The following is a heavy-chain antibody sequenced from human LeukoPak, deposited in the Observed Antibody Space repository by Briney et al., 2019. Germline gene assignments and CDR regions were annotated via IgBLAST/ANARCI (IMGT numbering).Heavy chain of an antibody. V-gene: IGHV3-30-3*01. CDR1: GFTFSSYA. Sequence: GGSLRLSCAASGFTFSSYAMHWVRQAPGKGLEWVAVISYDGSTKYYADSVKGRFTISRDNFKNTLYLQMNGLRPEDTAVYYCARDLATAIFDYWGQGTLVTVSS. CDR2: ISYDGSTK. J-gene: IGHJ4*02. D-gene: IGHD6-13*01. CDR3: ARDLATAIFDY.